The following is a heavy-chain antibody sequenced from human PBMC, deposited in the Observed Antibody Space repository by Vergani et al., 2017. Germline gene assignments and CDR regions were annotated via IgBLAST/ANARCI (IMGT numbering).Heavy chain of an antibody. Sequence: QVQLVESGGGLVQPGRSLRLSCAASGFTFSSYGMHWVRQAPGKGLEWVAVIWYDGSNKYYADSVKGRFTISRDNSKNTLYLQMNSLRAEDTAVYYCARAEGKTTVVTDDFDYWGQGTLVTVSS. J-gene: IGHJ4*02. CDR1: GFTFSSYG. CDR3: ARAEGKTTVVTDDFDY. D-gene: IGHD4-23*01. V-gene: IGHV3-33*01. CDR2: IWYDGSNK.